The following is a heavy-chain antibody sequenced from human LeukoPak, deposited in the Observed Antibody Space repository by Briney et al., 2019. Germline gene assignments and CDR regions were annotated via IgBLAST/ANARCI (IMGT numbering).Heavy chain of an antibody. J-gene: IGHJ4*02. D-gene: IGHD3-10*01. CDR2: INHSGST. CDR1: GFTFSDYY. CDR3: ARLGGSGSGELPSY. V-gene: IGHV4-34*01. Sequence: GSLRLSCAASGFTFSDYYMSWIRQPPGKGLEWIGEINHSGSTNYNPSLKSRVTISVDTSKNQFSLKLSSVTAADTAVYYCARLGGSGSGELPSYWGQGTLVTVSS.